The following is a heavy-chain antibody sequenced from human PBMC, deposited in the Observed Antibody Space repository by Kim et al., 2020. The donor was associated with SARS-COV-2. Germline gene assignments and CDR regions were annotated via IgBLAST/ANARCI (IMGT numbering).Heavy chain of an antibody. CDR1: GHTLIEID. V-gene: IGHV1-24*01. J-gene: IGHJ1*01. CDR2: FDLEEGRV. D-gene: IGHD1-26*01. CDR3: VTKRESYLWGQNLEH. Sequence: ASVKVSCKVSGHTLIEIDIHWVRQAPGKGLEWMGGFDLEEGRVIYEQKFEGRFTVTEEKHANTAYMELSSLRSEDTAVYYCVTKRESYLWGQNLEHWGQGTVVTVSS.